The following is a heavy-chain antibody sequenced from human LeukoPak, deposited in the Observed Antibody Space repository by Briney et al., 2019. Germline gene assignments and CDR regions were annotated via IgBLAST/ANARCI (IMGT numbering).Heavy chain of an antibody. V-gene: IGHV4-4*02. Sequence: SRTLSLTHPVSAGSISSSNCWCWVRQAPGKGLGWTGKIYHSGSTNYNPSLKSRVTISVDKSKNQFSLKLSSVTAADTAVYYCARGSSSSWYGDYFDYWGQGTLVTVSS. J-gene: IGHJ4*02. CDR2: IYHSGST. CDR3: ARGSSSSWYGDYFDY. D-gene: IGHD6-13*01. CDR1: AGSISSSNC.